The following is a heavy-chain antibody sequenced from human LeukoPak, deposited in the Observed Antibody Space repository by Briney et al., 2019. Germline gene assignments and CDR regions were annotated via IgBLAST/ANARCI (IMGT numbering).Heavy chain of an antibody. CDR2: ISGFNT. CDR1: GFAFSNYA. Sequence: GGSLRLSCTTSGFAFSNYAMNWVRQSPGKGPEWVSGISGFNTYYADSVKGRFTIFRDNSKNVLYLQMDRLRAEDTAVYSCAKDVCTSPRCLLYFDSWGQGTLVTVSS. J-gene: IGHJ4*02. V-gene: IGHV3-23*01. CDR3: AKDVCTSPRCLLYFDS. D-gene: IGHD2-8*01.